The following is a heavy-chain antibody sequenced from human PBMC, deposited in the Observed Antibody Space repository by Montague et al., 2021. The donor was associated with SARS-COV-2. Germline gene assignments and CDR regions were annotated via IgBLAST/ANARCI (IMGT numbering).Heavy chain of an antibody. CDR2: IWYDGSNQ. V-gene: IGHV3-33*08. D-gene: IGHD3-10*01. CDR3: AREYSAPRWFGEYNRYGMDV. Sequence: SLRLSCAASGFTFSSYDMHWVRQAPGKGLEWVAVIWYDGSNQYYGDSVKGRFTISRDNSKNTLYLQMNSLRAEDTAVYYRAREYSAPRWFGEYNRYGMDVWGQGTTVTVS. CDR1: GFTFSSYD. J-gene: IGHJ6*02.